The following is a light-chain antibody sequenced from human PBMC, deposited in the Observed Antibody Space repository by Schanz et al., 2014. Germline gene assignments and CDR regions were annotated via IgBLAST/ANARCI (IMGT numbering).Light chain of an antibody. Sequence: DIQMTQSPSSLSASVGDRVTITCQASQDISNYLNWYQQKPGKAPKLLIYDASNLETGVPSRFSGSGSGTDFTLTISGLQPDDFATFYCQHYSVPSGTFGQGTKLEIK. CDR1: QDISNY. J-gene: IGKJ2*01. V-gene: IGKV1-33*01. CDR3: QHYSVPSGT. CDR2: DAS.